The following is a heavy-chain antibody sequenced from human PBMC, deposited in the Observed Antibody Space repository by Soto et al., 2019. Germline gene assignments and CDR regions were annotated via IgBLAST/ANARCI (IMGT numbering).Heavy chain of an antibody. Sequence: PGESLKISCKGSGYSFANFWIGWVRQMPGKGLEWMGIVHAGESHTTYSPSFQGQVTISADKSIGTAYLQWRSLRASDTAIYYCARRVYQPLLSDYFDYWGQGTQVTVPS. D-gene: IGHD2-2*01. V-gene: IGHV5-51*01. CDR3: ARRVYQPLLSDYFDY. CDR1: GYSFANFW. CDR2: VHAGESHT. J-gene: IGHJ4*02.